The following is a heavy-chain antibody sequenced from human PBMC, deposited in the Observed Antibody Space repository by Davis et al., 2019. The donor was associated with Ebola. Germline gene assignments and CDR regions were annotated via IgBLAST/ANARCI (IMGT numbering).Heavy chain of an antibody. V-gene: IGHV1-24*01. CDR2: FRPEDVQA. Sequence: RLAPGHRLQPAGYFRPEDVQALYAPKFQGRVTMTEDKSTDKAYMELSSLRSEDPAVYYWAAGRLGGGFDVWGQGTMVTVSS. J-gene: IGHJ3*01. CDR3: AAGRLGGGFDV. D-gene: IGHD2-15*01.